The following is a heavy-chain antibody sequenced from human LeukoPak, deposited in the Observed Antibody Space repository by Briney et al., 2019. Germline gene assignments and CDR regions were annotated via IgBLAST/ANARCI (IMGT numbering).Heavy chain of an antibody. J-gene: IGHJ5*02. V-gene: IGHV3-23*01. CDR3: AKDLYGHNTYSIHQSVLAP. CDR2: ISGTGGST. Sequence: GGSLRLSCAASGFTFSSYAMSWVRQAPGKGLEWVSAISGTGGSTYYPDSVRGRFTISRDNSKNTLYLQMNGLRAEDTAVYYCAKDLYGHNTYSIHQSVLAPWGQGTLVTVSS. CDR1: GFTFSSYA. D-gene: IGHD5-24*01.